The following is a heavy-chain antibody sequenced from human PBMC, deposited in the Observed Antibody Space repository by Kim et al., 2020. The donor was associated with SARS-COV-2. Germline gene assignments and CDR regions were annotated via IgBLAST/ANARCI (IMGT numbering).Heavy chain of an antibody. V-gene: IGHV4-34*01. CDR2: INHSGST. Sequence: SETLSLTCAVYGGSFSGYYWSWIRQPPGKGLEWIGEINHSGSTNYNPSLKSRVTISVDTSKNQFSLKLSSVTAADTAVYYCARGINSHGYSGYRARPFDYWGQGTLVTVSS. D-gene: IGHD5-12*01. CDR3: ARGINSHGYSGYRARPFDY. J-gene: IGHJ4*02. CDR1: GGSFSGYY.